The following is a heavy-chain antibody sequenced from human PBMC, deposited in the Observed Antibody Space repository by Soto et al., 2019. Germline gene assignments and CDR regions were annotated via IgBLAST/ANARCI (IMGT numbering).Heavy chain of an antibody. CDR1: GGSFSGYY. D-gene: IGHD3-3*01. V-gene: IGHV4-34*01. CDR3: ARTIFGVVIPNYYYYYMDV. J-gene: IGHJ6*03. Sequence: SETLSLTCAVYGGSFSGYYWSWIRQPPGKGLEWIGEINHSGSTNYNPSLKSRVTISVDTSKNQFSLKLSSVTAADTAVYYCARTIFGVVIPNYYYYYMDVWGKGTTVTVSS. CDR2: INHSGST.